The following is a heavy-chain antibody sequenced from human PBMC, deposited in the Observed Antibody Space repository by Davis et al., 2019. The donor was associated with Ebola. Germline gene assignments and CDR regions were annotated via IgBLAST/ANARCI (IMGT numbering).Heavy chain of an antibody. V-gene: IGHV2-5*02. J-gene: IGHJ4*02. CDR2: IYWDDDK. CDR1: GFSLSTSGVG. Sequence: SGPTLVKPTQTLTLTCTFSGFSLSTSGVGVGWIRQPPGKALEWLALIYWDDDKRYSPPLKSRPTITKDTSKNQVVLTMTNMDPVDTATYYCARAEFFSSWAYFDYWGQGTLVTVSS. D-gene: IGHD6-6*01. CDR3: ARAEFFSSWAYFDY.